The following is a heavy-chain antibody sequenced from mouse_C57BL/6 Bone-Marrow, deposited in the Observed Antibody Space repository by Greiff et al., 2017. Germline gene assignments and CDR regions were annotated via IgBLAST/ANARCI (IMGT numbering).Heavy chain of an antibody. Sequence: VKLQESGAELVRPGASVKLSCKASGYTFTDYYINWVKQRPGQGLEWIARIYPGSGNTYYNEKFKGKATLTAEKSSSTAYMQLSSLTSEDSAVYFCARSRSRGYYAMDYWGQGTSVTVSS. CDR2: IYPGSGNT. CDR1: GYTFTDYY. D-gene: IGHD3-3*01. V-gene: IGHV1-76*01. CDR3: ARSRSRGYYAMDY. J-gene: IGHJ4*01.